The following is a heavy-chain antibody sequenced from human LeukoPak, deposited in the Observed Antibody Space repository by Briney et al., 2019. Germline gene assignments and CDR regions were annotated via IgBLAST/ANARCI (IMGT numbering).Heavy chain of an antibody. CDR2: ISAYNGNT. CDR1: GYTFTSYG. Sequence: ASVKVSCKASGYTFTSYGISWVRQAPGQGLEWMGWISAYNGNTNYAQKLQGRVTMTTDTSTSTAYMELRSLRSDDTAVYYCARDSIFGVKKRRFDPWGQGTLVTVSS. J-gene: IGHJ5*02. D-gene: IGHD3-3*01. V-gene: IGHV1-18*01. CDR3: ARDSIFGVKKRRFDP.